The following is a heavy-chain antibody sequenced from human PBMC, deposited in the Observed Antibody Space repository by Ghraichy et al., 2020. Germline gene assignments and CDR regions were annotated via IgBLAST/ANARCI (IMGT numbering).Heavy chain of an antibody. Sequence: GGSLRLSCAASGFTFSSYGMHWVRQAPGKGLEWVAFIRYDGSNKYYADSVKGRFTISRDNSKNTLYLQMNSLRAEDTAVYYCAKERAYYYDSSGYTGNFDYWGQGTLVTVSS. CDR2: IRYDGSNK. D-gene: IGHD3-22*01. J-gene: IGHJ4*02. CDR1: GFTFSSYG. CDR3: AKERAYYYDSSGYTGNFDY. V-gene: IGHV3-30*02.